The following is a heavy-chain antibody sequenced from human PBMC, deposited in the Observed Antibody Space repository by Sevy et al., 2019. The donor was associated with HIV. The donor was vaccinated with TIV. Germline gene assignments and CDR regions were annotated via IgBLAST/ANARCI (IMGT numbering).Heavy chain of an antibody. D-gene: IGHD6-19*01. V-gene: IGHV3-7*01. Sequence: GGSLRLSCVASGFTFSDYWMTWVRQAPGKGLEWVANIKQDGNEKYYMDSAKGRFTISRDNAKNSVYLQVNSLRAEDTSVYYSAREAVAGRSGPWKADYYYAGMDVWGQGTTVTVSS. CDR1: GFTFSDYW. CDR2: IKQDGNEK. CDR3: AREAVAGRSGPWKADYYYAGMDV. J-gene: IGHJ6*02.